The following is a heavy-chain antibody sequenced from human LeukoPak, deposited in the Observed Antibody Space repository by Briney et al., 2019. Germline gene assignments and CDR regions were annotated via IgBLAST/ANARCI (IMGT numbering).Heavy chain of an antibody. D-gene: IGHD3-16*01. V-gene: IGHV3-23*01. Sequence: PGGSLRLTCAASGFTFSSYAMSWVRQAPGKGLEWVSAISGSGGSTYYADSVKGRFTISRDNSKNTPYLQMNSLRAEDTAVYYCAKRGIYYNWFDPWGQGTLVTVSS. CDR3: AKRGIYYNWFDP. J-gene: IGHJ5*02. CDR2: ISGSGGST. CDR1: GFTFSSYA.